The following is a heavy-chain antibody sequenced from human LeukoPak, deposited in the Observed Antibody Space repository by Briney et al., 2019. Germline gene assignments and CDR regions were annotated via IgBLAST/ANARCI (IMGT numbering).Heavy chain of an antibody. CDR1: GFSLSTSGVG. J-gene: IGHJ5*02. V-gene: IGHV2-5*02. CDR3: AHRSIRYCDNSGYLS. D-gene: IGHD3-22*01. Sequence: SGPTLVNPTQTLTLTCTFSGFSLSTSGVGVGWIRQPPGKALEWLALIYWDDDKRYSPSLKSRLTITKDTSKNQVVLTLTNMHPVDTATYFCAHRSIRYCDNSGYLSWGQGTLVTVSS. CDR2: IYWDDDK.